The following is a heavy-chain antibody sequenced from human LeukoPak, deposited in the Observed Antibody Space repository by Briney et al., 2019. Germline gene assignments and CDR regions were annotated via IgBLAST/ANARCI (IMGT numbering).Heavy chain of an antibody. J-gene: IGHJ6*02. Sequence: GGSLRLSCAASGFTFSSYSMNWVRQAPGKGLEWVSSISSSSSYIYYADSVKGRFTISRDNAKNSLYLQMNSLRAEDTAVYYCAGELSHPPIDYGGDYYYYYGMDVWGQGTTVTVSS. CDR2: ISSSSSYI. CDR1: GFTFSSYS. D-gene: IGHD4-17*01. CDR3: AGELSHPPIDYGGDYYYYYGMDV. V-gene: IGHV3-21*04.